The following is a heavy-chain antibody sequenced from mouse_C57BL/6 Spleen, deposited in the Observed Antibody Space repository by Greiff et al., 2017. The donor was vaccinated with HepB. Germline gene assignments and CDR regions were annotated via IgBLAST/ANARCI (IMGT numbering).Heavy chain of an antibody. V-gene: IGHV5-4*01. J-gene: IGHJ4*01. CDR2: ISDGGSYT. CDR3: AREGGIYYAMDY. CDR1: GFTFSSYA. Sequence: EVKLVESGGGLVKPGGSLKLSCAASGFTFSSYAMSWVRQTPEKRLEWVATISDGGSYTYYPDNVKGRFTISRDNAKNNLYLQMSHLKSEDTAMYYCAREGGIYYAMDYWGQGTSVTVSS.